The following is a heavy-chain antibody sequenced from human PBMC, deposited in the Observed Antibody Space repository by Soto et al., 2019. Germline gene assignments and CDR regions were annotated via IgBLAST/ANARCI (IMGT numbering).Heavy chain of an antibody. J-gene: IGHJ4*02. Sequence: PSETLSLTCAVYGGSFSGYYWSWIRQPPGKGLEWIGEINHSGSTNYNPSLKSRVTISVDTSKNQFSLKLSSVTAADTAVYYCARDPLYPSSGYGGYYFDYWGQGTLVTV. D-gene: IGHD3-22*01. CDR2: INHSGST. V-gene: IGHV4-34*01. CDR3: ARDPLYPSSGYGGYYFDY. CDR1: GGSFSGYY.